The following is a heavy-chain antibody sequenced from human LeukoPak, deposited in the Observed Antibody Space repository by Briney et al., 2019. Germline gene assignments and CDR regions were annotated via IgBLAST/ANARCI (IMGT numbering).Heavy chain of an antibody. CDR3: ARESPVVVGAFDI. J-gene: IGHJ3*02. Sequence: SETLSLTCTVSGGSISSYYWSWIRQPPGKGLEWIGYIYYSGSTNYNPSLKSRDTISVDTSKNQFSLKLSSVTAADTAVYYCARESPVVVGAFDIWGQGTMVTVSS. CDR1: GGSISSYY. V-gene: IGHV4-59*01. D-gene: IGHD3-22*01. CDR2: IYYSGST.